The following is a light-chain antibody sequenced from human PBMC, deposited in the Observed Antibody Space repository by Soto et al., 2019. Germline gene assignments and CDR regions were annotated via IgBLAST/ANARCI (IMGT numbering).Light chain of an antibody. J-gene: IGLJ3*02. CDR2: GTS. CDR1: SSNIGAGYD. CDR3: QSYDSSLRGRV. Sequence: QSVLTQPPSVSGAPGQRVTISCTGSSSNIGAGYDVHWYQQLPGPAPKLLIYGTSNRPSGVPDRFSGSKSGTSASLAITGLQAEDEADYYCQSYDSSLRGRVFGGGTKLTVL. V-gene: IGLV1-40*01.